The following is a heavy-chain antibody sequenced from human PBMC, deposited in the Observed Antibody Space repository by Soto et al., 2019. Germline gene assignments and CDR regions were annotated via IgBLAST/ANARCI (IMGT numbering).Heavy chain of an antibody. CDR3: ARGPLYYFDY. Sequence: PGGSLRLSCEDSGFTSSSYTMNWVRRAPGKGLEWVSSISSRSTNTHYADSVRGGFTISRDNAKRSLYLQMNSLRAEDTSVYYCARGPLYYFDYWGQGTLVTVSS. J-gene: IGHJ4*02. CDR1: GFTSSSYT. V-gene: IGHV3-21*01. CDR2: ISSRSTNT.